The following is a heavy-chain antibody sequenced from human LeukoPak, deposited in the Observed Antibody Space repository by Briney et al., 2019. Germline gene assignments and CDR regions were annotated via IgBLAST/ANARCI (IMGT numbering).Heavy chain of an antibody. J-gene: IGHJ4*02. CDR1: GYSISSGYY. V-gene: IGHV4-38-2*02. CDR2: IYHSGST. CDR3: ARAPGWEGDY. D-gene: IGHD1-26*01. Sequence: SETLSLTCTVSGYSISSGYYWGWIRQPPGQGLEWIGSIYHSGSTYYNPSLKSRVTISVDTSKNQLSLKLSSVTAADTAVYYCARAPGWEGDYWGQGTLVTVSS.